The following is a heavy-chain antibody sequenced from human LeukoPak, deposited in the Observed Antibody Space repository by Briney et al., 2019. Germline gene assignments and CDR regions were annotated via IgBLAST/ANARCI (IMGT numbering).Heavy chain of an antibody. Sequence: SVKVSCTPSGGTFSSYAISWVRQAPGQGLEWMGRIIPILGIANYAQKFQGRVTITADKSTSTAYMELSSLRSEDTAVYYCARYPLKGGNSTGAFDIWGQGTMVTVSS. CDR2: IIPILGIA. J-gene: IGHJ3*02. D-gene: IGHD4-23*01. CDR3: ARYPLKGGNSTGAFDI. CDR1: GGTFSSYA. V-gene: IGHV1-69*04.